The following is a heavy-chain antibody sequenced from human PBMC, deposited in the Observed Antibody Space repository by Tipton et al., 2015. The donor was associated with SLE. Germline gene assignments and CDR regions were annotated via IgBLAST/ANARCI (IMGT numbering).Heavy chain of an antibody. D-gene: IGHD3-3*01. CDR1: GFTVSSNY. CDR2: ISWNSGSI. V-gene: IGHV3-74*01. J-gene: IGHJ6*02. CDR3: CVQLRYYYYHALDV. Sequence: SLRLSCAASGFTVSSNYMSWVRQAPGKGLEWVSGISWNSGSIGHADSVKGRFTISRDNAKSTLSLQMNSLGADDTAVYYCCVQLRYYYYHALDVWGQGTMVTVSS.